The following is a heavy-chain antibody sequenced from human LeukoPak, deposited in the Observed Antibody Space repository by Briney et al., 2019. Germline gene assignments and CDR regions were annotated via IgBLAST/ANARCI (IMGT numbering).Heavy chain of an antibody. V-gene: IGHV3-49*04. CDR3: TREISSWYAGPDY. D-gene: IGHD6-13*01. CDR1: GFTFSSYA. J-gene: IGHJ4*02. Sequence: GGSLRLSCAASGFTFSSYAMSWVRQAPGKGLEWVGFIRSKAYGGTTEYAASVKGRFTISRDDSKSIAYLQMNSLKTEDTAVYYCTREISSWYAGPDYWGQGTLVTVSS. CDR2: IRSKAYGGTT.